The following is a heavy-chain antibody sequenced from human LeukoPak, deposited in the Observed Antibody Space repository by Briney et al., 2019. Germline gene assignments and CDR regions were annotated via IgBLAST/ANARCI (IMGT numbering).Heavy chain of an antibody. J-gene: IGHJ4*02. CDR2: INPNTGGT. Sequence: ASVKVSCKASGYTSTGYYMHWVRQAPGQGLEWVGCINPNTGGTNYAQKFQGRVTMTRDTSITTAYMELSRLTSDDTAVYYCARVEGYYDTSGYFYWGQGTLVTVSS. CDR3: ARVEGYYDTSGYFY. V-gene: IGHV1-2*02. CDR1: GYTSTGYY. D-gene: IGHD3-22*01.